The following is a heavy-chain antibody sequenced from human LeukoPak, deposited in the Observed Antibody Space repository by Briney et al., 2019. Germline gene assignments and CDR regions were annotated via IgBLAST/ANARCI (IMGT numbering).Heavy chain of an antibody. CDR1: GGSISSYY. V-gene: IGHV4-59*12. D-gene: IGHD2-8*01. Sequence: SETLSLTCTVSGGSISSYYWSWIRQPPGKGLEWIGYIYYSGSTNYNPSLKSRVTISVDTSKNQFSLKLSSVTAADTAVYYCARDIMVKVVWFDPWGQGTLVTVSS. CDR3: ARDIMVKVVWFDP. J-gene: IGHJ5*02. CDR2: IYYSGST.